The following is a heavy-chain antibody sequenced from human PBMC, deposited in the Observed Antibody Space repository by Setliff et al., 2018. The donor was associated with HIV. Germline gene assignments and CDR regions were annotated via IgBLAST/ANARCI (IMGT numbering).Heavy chain of an antibody. CDR3: TKDHLSGWASDC. D-gene: IGHD6-19*01. J-gene: IGHJ4*02. Sequence: LRLSCAASGFTFSTYWMIWVRQAPGKGLEWVAKIKQDGSEEYYVDSVKGRFTISRDNAKNSVYLQMNSLRVEDTAMYYCTKDHLSGWASDCWGQGTQVTVSS. CDR2: IKQDGSEE. V-gene: IGHV3-7*01. CDR1: GFTFSTYW.